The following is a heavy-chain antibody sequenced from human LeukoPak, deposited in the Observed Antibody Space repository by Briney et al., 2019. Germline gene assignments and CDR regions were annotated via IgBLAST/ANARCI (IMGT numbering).Heavy chain of an antibody. D-gene: IGHD6-19*01. V-gene: IGHV3-30-3*01. J-gene: IGHJ5*02. CDR3: ARGYSSGWYSWFDP. CDR1: GFTFSSYA. Sequence: PGGSLRLSCAASGFTFSSYAMHWVRQAPGKGLEWVAVISYDGSNKYYADSVKGRFTISRDNSKNTLYLQMNSLRAEDTAVYYCARGYSSGWYSWFDPWGQGTLVTVSS. CDR2: ISYDGSNK.